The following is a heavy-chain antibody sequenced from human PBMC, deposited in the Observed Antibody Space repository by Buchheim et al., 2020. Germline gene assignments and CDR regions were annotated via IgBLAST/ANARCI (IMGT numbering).Heavy chain of an antibody. Sequence: EVQLLESGGGLVQPGGSLRLSCAASGFTFSSYAMSWVRQAPGKGLEWVSAISGSGGSTYYADSVKGRFTISRDNSKNTLYLQMNSLRAEDTAVYYCATVFGSGSWHRKNIGWYFDLWGRGTL. D-gene: IGHD3-22*01. CDR3: ATVFGSGSWHRKNIGWYFDL. CDR1: GFTFSSYA. J-gene: IGHJ2*01. CDR2: ISGSGGST. V-gene: IGHV3-23*01.